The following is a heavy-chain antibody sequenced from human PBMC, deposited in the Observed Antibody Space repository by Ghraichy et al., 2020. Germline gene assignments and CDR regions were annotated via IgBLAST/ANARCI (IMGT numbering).Heavy chain of an antibody. Sequence: SETLSLTCAVSGGSISSSNWWSWVRQPPGKGLEWIGEIYHSGSTNYNPSLKSRVTISVDKSKNQFSLKLRSVTAADTAVYYCARDRRTGLRYFDWLLSGGGAFDIWGQGTMVTVSS. CDR2: IYHSGST. CDR1: GGSISSSNW. V-gene: IGHV4-4*02. CDR3: ARDRRTGLRYFDWLLSGGGAFDI. J-gene: IGHJ3*02. D-gene: IGHD3-9*01.